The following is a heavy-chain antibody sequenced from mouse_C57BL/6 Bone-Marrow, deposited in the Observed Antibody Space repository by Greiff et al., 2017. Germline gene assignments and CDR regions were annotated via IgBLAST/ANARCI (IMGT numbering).Heavy chain of an antibody. CDR1: GFSFNTYA. CDR2: KRSKSNNYAT. V-gene: IGHV10-1*01. CDR3: VRHPMDN. J-gene: IGHJ4*01. Sequence: EVHLVESGGGLVQPKGSLKLSCAASGFSFNTYAMNWVRQAPGKGLEWVARKRSKSNNYATYYADLVKDRFTISRDDSESMLDLQMNTLTTEDTAMYYCVRHPMDNWGQGTSVTVSS.